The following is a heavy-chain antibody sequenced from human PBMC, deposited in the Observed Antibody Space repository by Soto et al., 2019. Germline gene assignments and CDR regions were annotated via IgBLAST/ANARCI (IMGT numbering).Heavy chain of an antibody. V-gene: IGHV4-34*01. D-gene: IGHD3-10*01. CDR2: INHSGST. J-gene: IGHJ6*02. CDR3: ARDRPNYYYGSGSSRYYYYYGMDV. Sequence: PSETLSLTCAVYGGSFSGYYWSWIRQTPGKGLEWIGEINHSGSTNYNPSLKSRVTISVDTSKNQFSPKLSSVTAADTAVYYCARDRPNYYYGSGSSRYYYYYGMDVWGQGTTVTVSS. CDR1: GGSFSGYY.